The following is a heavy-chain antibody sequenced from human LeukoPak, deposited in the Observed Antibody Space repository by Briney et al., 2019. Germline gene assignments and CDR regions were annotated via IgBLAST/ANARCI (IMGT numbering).Heavy chain of an antibody. V-gene: IGHV4-39*07. CDR3: ARGALYGSAPLDY. D-gene: IGHD3-10*01. J-gene: IGHJ4*02. CDR2: INQSGST. Sequence: SQTLSLTCTVSGGSISSGSYYWSWIRQPPGKRLEWIGEINQSGSTNHNLSLKSRVTISVDTSKNQFSLKLSSVTAADTAVYYCARGALYGSAPLDYWGQGTLVTVSS. CDR1: GGSISSGSYY.